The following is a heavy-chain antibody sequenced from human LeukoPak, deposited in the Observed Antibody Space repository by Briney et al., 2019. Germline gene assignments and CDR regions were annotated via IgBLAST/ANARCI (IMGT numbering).Heavy chain of an antibody. Sequence: GASVTASCKASGYTFTRYDINWVRQTTGQVLEWMGWMNPNSGNKGYAQKFQGRFTMTMNTSTSTAYMELTSLTSEDTAVYYCARGQKSSGYWFDPWGQGTLVTVSS. J-gene: IGHJ5*02. D-gene: IGHD3-22*01. CDR1: GYTFTRYD. CDR3: ARGQKSSGYWFDP. CDR2: MNPNSGNK. V-gene: IGHV1-8*01.